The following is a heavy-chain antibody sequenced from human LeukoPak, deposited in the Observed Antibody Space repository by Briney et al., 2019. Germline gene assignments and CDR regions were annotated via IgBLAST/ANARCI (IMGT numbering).Heavy chain of an antibody. J-gene: IGHJ4*02. CDR3: ARLYTSPVVGIRYYFDY. D-gene: IGHD2-15*01. CDR2: ISAYNGNT. CDR1: GYTFTSYG. Sequence: ASVTVSCKAPGYTFTSYGISWVRQAPGQGLEWMGWISAYNGNTNYAQKLQGRVTMTTETSTSTACMELRSLRSDDTAVYYCARLYTSPVVGIRYYFDYWGQGTLVTVSS. V-gene: IGHV1-18*01.